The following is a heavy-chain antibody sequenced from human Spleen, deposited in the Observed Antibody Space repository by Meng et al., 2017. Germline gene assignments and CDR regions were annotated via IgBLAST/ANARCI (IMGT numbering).Heavy chain of an antibody. V-gene: IGHV3-30*07. CDR3: AKDLGSGSYYEAFDI. Sequence: GESLKISCAASGFTFSSYAMHWVRQAPGKGLDWVAVISYDGSNTYYADSVKGRFTISRDNSKNTLYLQMNSLRAEDTAVYYCAKDLGSGSYYEAFDIWGQGTMVTVSS. CDR1: GFTFSSYA. CDR2: ISYDGSNT. J-gene: IGHJ3*02. D-gene: IGHD1-26*01.